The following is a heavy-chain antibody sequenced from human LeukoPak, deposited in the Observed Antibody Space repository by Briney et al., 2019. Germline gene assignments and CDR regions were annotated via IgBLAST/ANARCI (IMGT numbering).Heavy chain of an antibody. J-gene: IGHJ6*03. V-gene: IGHV4-34*01. CDR1: GGSFSGYY. Sequence: PSETLSLTCAVYGGSFSGYYWSWIRQPPGKGLEWIGEINHSGNTNSNPSLKSRVTMLVDTSKNQFSLKLSSLTAADTAMYYCARREPHGDYGGKIRYYYYMDVWGKGTTITISS. CDR2: INHSGNT. CDR3: ARREPHGDYGGKIRYYYYMDV. D-gene: IGHD4-23*01.